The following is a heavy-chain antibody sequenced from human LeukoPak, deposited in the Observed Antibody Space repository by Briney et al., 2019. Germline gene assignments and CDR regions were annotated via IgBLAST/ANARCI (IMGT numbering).Heavy chain of an antibody. J-gene: IGHJ4*02. CDR1: GYTFSTYY. Sequence: ASVKISCKTSGYTFSTYYMHWVRQAPGQGLEWMGVINPSGGSTTYAQKFQGRVTMTRDTSTTTVYMELSTLGTEDTAVYYCARDTSSYGSLYCFDYWGQGTLVTVSS. CDR2: INPSGGST. V-gene: IGHV1-46*01. D-gene: IGHD5-18*01. CDR3: ARDTSSYGSLYCFDY.